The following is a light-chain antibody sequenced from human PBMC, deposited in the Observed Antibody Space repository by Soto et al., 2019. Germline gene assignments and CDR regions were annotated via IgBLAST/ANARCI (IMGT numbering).Light chain of an antibody. V-gene: IGKV3-20*01. CDR3: QQYDIALWM. J-gene: IGKJ1*01. CDR2: DSS. Sequence: EIVLTQSPATLSLSPGERATLSYRASQSLSSNFLAWYQQKPGQPPSLLIYDSSTRATGFPDRFSGSGSWTDFTLTIIRLEPEDFAVYYWQQYDIALWMFGQGTKVDIK. CDR1: QSLSSNF.